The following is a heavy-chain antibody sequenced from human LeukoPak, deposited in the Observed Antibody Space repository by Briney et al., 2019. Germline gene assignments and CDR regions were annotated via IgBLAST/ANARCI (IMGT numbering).Heavy chain of an antibody. CDR1: GFTFSSNY. Sequence: GGSLRLSCAASGFTFSSNYTSWVRQAPGKGLEWVSVIYSGGSTYYADSVKGRFTISRDNSKNTLYLQMNSLRAEDTAVYYCARESSEDDAFDIWGQGTMVTVSS. CDR2: IYSGGST. CDR3: ARESSEDDAFDI. D-gene: IGHD6-6*01. J-gene: IGHJ3*02. V-gene: IGHV3-53*01.